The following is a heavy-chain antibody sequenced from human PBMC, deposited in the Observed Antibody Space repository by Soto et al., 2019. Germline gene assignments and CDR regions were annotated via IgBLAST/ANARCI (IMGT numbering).Heavy chain of an antibody. J-gene: IGHJ4*02. CDR2: INPSGGST. CDR1: GYTFTSYY. CDR3: ARGYYDSSGYQTPYYFDY. V-gene: IGHV1-46*01. D-gene: IGHD3-22*01. Sequence: ASVKVSCKASGYTFTSYYMHWVRQAPGQRLEWMGIINPSGGSTSYAQKLQGRVTMTRDTSTSTVYMELSSVTAADTAVYYCARGYYDSSGYQTPYYFDYWGQGTLVTVSS.